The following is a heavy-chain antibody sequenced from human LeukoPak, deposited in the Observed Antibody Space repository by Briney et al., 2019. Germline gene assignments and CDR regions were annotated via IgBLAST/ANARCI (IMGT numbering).Heavy chain of an antibody. CDR1: GFTFSSYW. CDR2: IKQDGSEK. J-gene: IGHJ6*02. CDR3: ASCLLGDYYYYYGMDV. Sequence: GGSLRLSCAASGFTFSSYWMSWVRQAPGKGLEWVANIKQDGSEKYYVDSVKGRFTISRDNAKNSLYLQVNSLRAEDTAVYYCASCLLGDYYYYYGMDVWGQGTTVTVSS. V-gene: IGHV3-7*01. D-gene: IGHD3-16*01.